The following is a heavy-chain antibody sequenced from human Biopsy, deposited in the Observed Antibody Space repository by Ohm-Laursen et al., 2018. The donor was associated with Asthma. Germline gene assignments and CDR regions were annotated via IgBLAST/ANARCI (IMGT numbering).Heavy chain of an antibody. D-gene: IGHD3-22*01. V-gene: IGHV3-53*01. Sequence: GSLRLSCTASGFAVSRDYMFWVRQAPGKGLEWVSVIYSGGTSHTADSVRGRFTISRDYSKNTLYLQMHSLRAEYTAVYYCARGDSSNWSHYYFDYWGQGTLVTVSS. CDR1: GFAVSRDY. CDR2: IYSGGTS. CDR3: ARGDSSNWSHYYFDY. J-gene: IGHJ4*02.